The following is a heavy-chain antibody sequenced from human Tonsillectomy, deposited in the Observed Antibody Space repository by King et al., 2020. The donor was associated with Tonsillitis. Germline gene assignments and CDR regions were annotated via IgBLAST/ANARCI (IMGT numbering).Heavy chain of an antibody. CDR3: ARHTNWGWYFDL. CDR1: GGPISSYY. CDR2: VFYSGST. J-gene: IGHJ2*01. V-gene: IGHV4-59*08. Sequence: QLQESGPGLVKPSETLSLTCTVSGGPISSYYWSWIRQPPGKGLEWIGYVFYSGSTNYTPSLKSRVTISVDTSKNQFSLKLSSVTAAETAVYYCARHTNWGWYFDLWGRGTLVTVSS. D-gene: IGHD7-27*01.